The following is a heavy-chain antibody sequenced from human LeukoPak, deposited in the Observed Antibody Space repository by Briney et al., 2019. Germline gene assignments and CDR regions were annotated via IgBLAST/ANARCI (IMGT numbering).Heavy chain of an antibody. CDR1: GYSSTSYY. D-gene: IGHD2-15*01. J-gene: IGHJ6*02. CDR2: IYPGDSDT. CDR3: ARSGLRGGYGMDV. V-gene: IGHV5-51*01. Sequence: GSLKISCRGSGYSSTSYYVGWVRQLPGKGLVGMGIIYPGDSDTRDSPSFQGQVTISADNSISTAYLQWSSLKASETAMYYCARSGLRGGYGMDVWGQGTTVTVSS.